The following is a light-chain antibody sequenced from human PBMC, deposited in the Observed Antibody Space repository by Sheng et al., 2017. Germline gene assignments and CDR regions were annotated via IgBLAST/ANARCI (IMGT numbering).Light chain of an antibody. CDR3: SSYKTNSCV. CDR1: NSDSGGYDY. CDR2: AVS. J-gene: IGLJ1*01. V-gene: IGLV2-14*03. Sequence: QSALTQPASVSWSPGQSITISCTGVNSDSGGYDYVSWYQQHPGSAPQLIIYAVSNRPSGVSNRFSGSKSGNTASLTIAGLRPEDEADYYCSSYKTNSCVFGPGTKVTVL.